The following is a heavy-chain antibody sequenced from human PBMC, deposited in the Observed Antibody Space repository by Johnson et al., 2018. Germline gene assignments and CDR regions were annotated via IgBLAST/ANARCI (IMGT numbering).Heavy chain of an antibody. V-gene: IGHV3-21*01. CDR1: AFTFSTYS. CDR2: ISVGSDTI. CDR3: AKKGERGRTSRKNPDYNFSYMDG. Sequence: EVQLVESGGGLVKPGGSLRLSCTASAFTFSTYSMNWVRQAPGKGLEWVSSISVGSDTIKYADSVKGRFTISRDNAKNSLYLQMNSLRAEDTAGYYWAKKGERGRTSRKNPDYNFSYMDGWGKGTTVTVSS. D-gene: IGHD2-2*01. J-gene: IGHJ6*03.